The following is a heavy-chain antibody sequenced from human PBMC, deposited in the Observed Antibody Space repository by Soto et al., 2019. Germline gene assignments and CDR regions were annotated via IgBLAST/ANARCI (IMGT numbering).Heavy chain of an antibody. V-gene: IGHV1-8*02. D-gene: IGHD6-13*01. CDR3: GRGPSPRAPAGGTPYYYAMDV. J-gene: IGHJ6*02. Sequence: ASVKVSCKASGYDFTAYDINWVRQASGQGLEWMGWMNPINGAAGSARRFQGRVSMTRNTATGTAYLELTNLRSDDTAVYFCGRGPSPRAPAGGTPYYYAMDVWRQGTTVTVSS. CDR1: GYDFTAYD. CDR2: MNPINGAA.